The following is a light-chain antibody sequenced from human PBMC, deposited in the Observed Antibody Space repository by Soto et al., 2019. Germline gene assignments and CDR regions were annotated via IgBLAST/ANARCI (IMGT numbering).Light chain of an antibody. V-gene: IGKV1-5*01. CDR1: QSIATW. Sequence: DIQMTQSPSTLSASVGDRVTITCRASQSIATWLAWYQQKPGEAPKLLIYDASTLESGVPSRFSGSASGTEFTLTISSLQPDDFATYYCQQYKSYAWTFGQGTKAEIK. CDR3: QQYKSYAWT. J-gene: IGKJ1*01. CDR2: DAS.